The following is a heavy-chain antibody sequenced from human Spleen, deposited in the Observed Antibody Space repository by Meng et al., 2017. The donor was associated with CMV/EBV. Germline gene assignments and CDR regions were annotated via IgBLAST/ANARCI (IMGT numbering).Heavy chain of an antibody. CDR3: ARDKSYDFWSGSAGSYYYGMDV. D-gene: IGHD3-3*01. V-gene: IGHV1-18*01. J-gene: IGHJ6*02. CDR2: ISAYNGNT. Sequence: ASVKVSCKASGYTFTSYGISWVRQAPGQGLEWMGWISAYNGNTNYAQKLQGRVTMTTDTSTSTAYMELRSLRSDDTAVYYCARDKSYDFWSGSAGSYYYGMDVWGQGTTVTVSS. CDR1: GYTFTSYG.